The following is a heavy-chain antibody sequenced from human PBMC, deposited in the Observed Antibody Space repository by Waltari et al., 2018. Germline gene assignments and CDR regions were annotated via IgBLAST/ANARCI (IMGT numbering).Heavy chain of an antibody. J-gene: IGHJ1*01. CDR1: GCSVRPNYH. CDR2: MQYRGST. Sequence: QLQLQESGPGLVKPSETLSLTCTVSGCSVRPNYHWGGIRQPPGKGLEWMGNMQYRGSTFYNPSLESRVTISLDTWKNQFSLRLSSVGAADTAVYFCGRIAFGDEGGYFQYWGQGTLVTVSS. CDR3: GRIAFGDEGGYFQY. V-gene: IGHV4-39*01. D-gene: IGHD4-17*01.